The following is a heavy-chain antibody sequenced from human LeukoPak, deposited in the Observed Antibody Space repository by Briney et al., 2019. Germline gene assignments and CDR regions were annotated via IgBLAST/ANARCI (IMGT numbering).Heavy chain of an antibody. CDR2: IIPIFGTA. CDR1: GYTFTSYY. J-gene: IGHJ3*02. Sequence: ASVKVSCKASGYTFTSYYMHWVRQAPGQGLEWMGGIIPIFGTANYAQKFQGRVTITADESTSTAYMELSSLRSEDTAVYYCARDGVETVEMAPKYAFDIWGQGTMVTVSS. D-gene: IGHD5-24*01. CDR3: ARDGVETVEMAPKYAFDI. V-gene: IGHV1-69*13.